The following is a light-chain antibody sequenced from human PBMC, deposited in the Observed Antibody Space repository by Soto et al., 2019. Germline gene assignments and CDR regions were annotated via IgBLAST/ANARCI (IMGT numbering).Light chain of an antibody. V-gene: IGKV3-11*01. CDR3: QQSYSTPIP. J-gene: IGKJ5*01. Sequence: ESLLGQAPATRSLSPGERATLSCRASQSVTTYFAWYQQKPGQAPRLLIYDVSNRAPAIPDRFSGSGSGTDFTLTISSLQPEDFATYYCQQSYSTPIPFGQGTRPEIK. CDR2: DVS. CDR1: QSVTTY.